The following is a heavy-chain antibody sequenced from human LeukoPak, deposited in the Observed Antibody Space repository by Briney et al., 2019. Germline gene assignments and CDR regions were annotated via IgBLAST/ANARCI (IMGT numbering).Heavy chain of an antibody. Sequence: GRSLRLSCAASGFTFSSYAMHWVRQAPGKGLEWVAVIWYDGSNKYYADSVKGRFTISRDNSKNTLYLQMNSLRAEDTAVYYCAKKGYYDGSGYYMYYFDHWGQGTLVTVSS. CDR3: AKKGYYDGSGYYMYYFDH. D-gene: IGHD3-22*01. CDR2: IWYDGSNK. J-gene: IGHJ4*02. V-gene: IGHV3-33*06. CDR1: GFTFSSYA.